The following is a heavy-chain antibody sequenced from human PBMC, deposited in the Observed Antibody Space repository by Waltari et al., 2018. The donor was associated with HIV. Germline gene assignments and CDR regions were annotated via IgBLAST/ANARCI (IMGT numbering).Heavy chain of an antibody. V-gene: IGHV1-2*06. CDR3: ARLSADDAFDI. J-gene: IGHJ3*02. CDR2: INPNRGDT. Sequence: QVQVVQSGAEVKKPGASVKVSCKASGYTFTDYYIHWVRQAPGQGLEWMGRINPNRGDTIYVQAFQGRVTMTRDTSITTAYMELTRLRSDDTAVYYCARLSADDAFDIWGQGTMVTVSS. CDR1: GYTFTDYY.